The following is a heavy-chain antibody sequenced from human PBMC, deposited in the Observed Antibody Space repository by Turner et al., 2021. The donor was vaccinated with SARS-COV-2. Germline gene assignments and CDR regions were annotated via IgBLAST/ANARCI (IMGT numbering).Heavy chain of an antibody. CDR3: AIAPNYYYGMDV. Sequence: QLQLQESCPGLVKPSETLSLTCTVSGGSISSSSYNWGWIRQPPGKGLEWIGSIYYSGSTYYNPSLKSRVTISVDTSKNQFSVKLSSVTAADTAVYYCAIAPNYYYGMDVWGQGTTVTVSS. J-gene: IGHJ6*02. CDR1: GGSISSSSYN. CDR2: IYYSGST. V-gene: IGHV4-39*01.